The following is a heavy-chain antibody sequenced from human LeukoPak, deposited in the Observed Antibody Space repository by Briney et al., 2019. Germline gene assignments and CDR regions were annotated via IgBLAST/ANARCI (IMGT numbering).Heavy chain of an antibody. Sequence: SQTLSLTCTVSGGSISSGGYYWSWIRQPPGKGLEWIGYIYHSGSTYYNPSLKSRVTISVGRPKNQFSLKLSSVTAADTAVYYCARELGLWFGELGIWGQGTMVTVSS. CDR2: IYHSGST. CDR3: ARELGLWFGELGI. D-gene: IGHD3-10*01. CDR1: GGSISSGGYY. V-gene: IGHV4-30-2*01. J-gene: IGHJ3*02.